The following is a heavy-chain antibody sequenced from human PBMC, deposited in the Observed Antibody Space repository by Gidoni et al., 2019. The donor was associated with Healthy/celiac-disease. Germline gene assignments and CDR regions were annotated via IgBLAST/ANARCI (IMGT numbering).Heavy chain of an antibody. D-gene: IGHD3-22*01. J-gene: IGHJ4*02. CDR1: GYTFTSYG. CDR3: ARARYYYDSGGSGDY. V-gene: IGHV1-18*01. CDR2: ISAYNGNT. Sequence: QVQLVQSGAEVKKPGASVKVSCQASGYTFTSYGISWVRQAPGQGLEWMGWISAYNGNTNYAQKLQGRVTMTTDTSTSTAYMELRSLRSDDTAVDYCARARYYYDSGGSGDYWGQGTLVTVSS.